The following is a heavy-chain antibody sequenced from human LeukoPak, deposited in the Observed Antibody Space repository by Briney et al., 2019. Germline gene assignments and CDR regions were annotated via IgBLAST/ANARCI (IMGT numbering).Heavy chain of an antibody. D-gene: IGHD3-22*01. CDR2: ISSSSSYI. Sequence: GSLRLSCAASGFTFSSYSMNWVRQAPGKGLEWVSSISSSSSYIYYADSVKGRFTISRDNAKNSLYLQMNSLRAEDTAVYYCARTLVVINDAFDIWGQGTMVTVSS. J-gene: IGHJ3*02. CDR3: ARTLVVINDAFDI. V-gene: IGHV3-21*04. CDR1: GFTFSSYS.